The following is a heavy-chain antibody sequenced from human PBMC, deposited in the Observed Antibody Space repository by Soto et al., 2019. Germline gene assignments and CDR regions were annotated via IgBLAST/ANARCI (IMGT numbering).Heavy chain of an antibody. Sequence: XSVKVSCNGAGYTLSGYYIHWVRQAPGQGLEWMGWINPNSGGTNYAQKFQGRVTMTRDTSISTAYMELSRLRSDDTAVYYCESLGSYLVDYWGQRTLVTVPS. V-gene: IGHV1-2*02. D-gene: IGHD1-26*01. CDR3: ESLGSYLVDY. J-gene: IGHJ4*02. CDR2: INPNSGGT. CDR1: GYTLSGYY.